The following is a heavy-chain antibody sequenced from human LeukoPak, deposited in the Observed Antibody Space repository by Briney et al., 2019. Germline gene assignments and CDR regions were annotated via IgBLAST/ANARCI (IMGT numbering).Heavy chain of an antibody. CDR3: AKDSWDYGDYPHMDV. V-gene: IGHV3-30*18. Sequence: GGSLRLSCAASGFTFSSYGMHWVRQAPGKGLEWVAVISYDGSNKYHADSVKGRFTISRDNSKNTLYLQMNSLRAEDTAVYYCAKDSWDYGDYPHMDVWGQGTTVTVSS. J-gene: IGHJ6*02. CDR1: GFTFSSYG. CDR2: ISYDGSNK. D-gene: IGHD4-17*01.